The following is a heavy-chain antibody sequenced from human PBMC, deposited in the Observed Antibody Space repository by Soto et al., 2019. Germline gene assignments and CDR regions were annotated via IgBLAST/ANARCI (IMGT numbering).Heavy chain of an antibody. CDR3: ARVGYYDSSGYFPIPFDY. Sequence: PSETLSLTCTVSGGSISSGGYYWSWIRQHPGKGLEWIGYIYYSGSTYYNPSLKSRVTISVDTSKNQFSLKLSSVTAADTAVYYCARVGYYDSSGYFPIPFDYWGQGTLVTVSS. CDR1: GGSISSGGYY. V-gene: IGHV4-31*03. D-gene: IGHD3-22*01. CDR2: IYYSGST. J-gene: IGHJ4*02.